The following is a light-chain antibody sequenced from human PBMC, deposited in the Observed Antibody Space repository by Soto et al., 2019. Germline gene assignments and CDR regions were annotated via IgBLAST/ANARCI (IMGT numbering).Light chain of an antibody. CDR3: QQLYTLPFT. CDR2: EAS. V-gene: IGKV1-9*01. J-gene: IGKJ5*01. Sequence: DIQLTQSPSLLSASIGDRVTITCRASHDISTFLAWYQQKPGKAPKLLIYEASTLQSGVPSRFSGSGSGTECTLTISGLLPEDVAAYHCQQLYTLPFTFCQGTRLEIK. CDR1: HDISTF.